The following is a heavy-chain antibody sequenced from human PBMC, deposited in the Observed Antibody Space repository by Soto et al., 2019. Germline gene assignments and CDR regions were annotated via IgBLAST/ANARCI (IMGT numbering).Heavy chain of an antibody. CDR3: ARDLYYDFWSGYSSPASFDY. CDR1: GYTFTSYA. V-gene: IGHV1-3*01. J-gene: IGHJ4*02. CDR2: INAGNGNT. Sequence: ASVKVCCKASGYTFTSYAMHWVRQAPGQRLEWMGWINAGNGNTKYSQKFQGRVTITRDTSASTAYMELSSLRSEDTAVYYCARDLYYDFWSGYSSPASFDYWGQGTLLTVSS. D-gene: IGHD3-3*01.